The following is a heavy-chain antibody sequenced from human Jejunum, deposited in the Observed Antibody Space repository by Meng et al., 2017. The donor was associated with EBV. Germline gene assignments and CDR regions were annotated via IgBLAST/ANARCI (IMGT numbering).Heavy chain of an antibody. D-gene: IGHD6-13*01. Sequence: QVPLVQAGTEVQKPGASVKVSCKASGYAVTNCSLHWVRQAPGQGLEWMGYISAGSGNTKNSQKFQGRVTLTRDTSASTVYMELSSLRSEDTAMYYCARGSSWNRGDYWGQGTLVTVSS. J-gene: IGHJ4*02. V-gene: IGHV1-3*01. CDR2: ISAGSGNT. CDR1: GYAVTNCS. CDR3: ARGSSWNRGDY.